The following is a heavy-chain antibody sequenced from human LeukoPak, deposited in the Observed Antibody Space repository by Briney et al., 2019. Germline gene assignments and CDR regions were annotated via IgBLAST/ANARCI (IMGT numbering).Heavy chain of an antibody. V-gene: IGHV3-21*01. CDR2: ISSSSSYI. D-gene: IGHD5-12*01. CDR3: ARPRSGYAPLGY. J-gene: IGHJ4*02. CDR1: GFTFSSYS. Sequence: GGSLRLSCAASGFTFSSYSMNWVRQAPGKGLEWVSSISSSSSYIYYADSVKGRFTISRDNAKNSLYLQMNSLRAEDTAVYYCARPRSGYAPLGYWGQGTLVTVSS.